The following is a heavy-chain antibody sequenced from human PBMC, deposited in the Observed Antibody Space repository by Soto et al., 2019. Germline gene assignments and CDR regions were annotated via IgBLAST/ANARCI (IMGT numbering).Heavy chain of an antibody. CDR3: ARRVGVAPVYDAYDV. CDR1: GYTLTELS. D-gene: IGHD2-15*01. J-gene: IGHJ3*01. V-gene: IGHV1-24*01. Sequence: VASVKVSCKVSGYTLTELSMHWVRQAPGKGLEWMGGFDPEDGETIYAQKFQGRVTMTEDTSTDTAYMELSSLRSDDTAVYYCARRVGVAPVYDAYDVWGRGTMVTVSS. CDR2: FDPEDGET.